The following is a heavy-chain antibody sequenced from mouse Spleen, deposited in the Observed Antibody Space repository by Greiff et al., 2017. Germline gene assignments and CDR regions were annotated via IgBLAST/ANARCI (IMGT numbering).Heavy chain of an antibody. J-gene: IGHJ3*01. V-gene: IGHV1-55*01. Sequence: VQLQQSGAELVKPGASVKMSCKASGYTFTSYWITWVKQRPGQGLEWIGDIYPGSGSTNYNEKFKSKATLTVDTSSSTAYMQLSSLTSEDSAVYYCARVITTVVGAYWGQGTLVTVSA. CDR2: IYPGSGST. D-gene: IGHD1-1*01. CDR3: ARVITTVVGAY. CDR1: GYTFTSYW.